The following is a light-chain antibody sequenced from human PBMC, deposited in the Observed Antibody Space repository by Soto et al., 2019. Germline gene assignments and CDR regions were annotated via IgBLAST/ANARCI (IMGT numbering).Light chain of an antibody. Sequence: EIVLTQSPGTLSLSPGERATLSCRASQSVSSNYLAWYQQKPGQAPRLLIYDAFSRATGIADRFSGSGSGTDFTLTISRLEPEDFAVYYCQQYGSSPRITFGQGTRLEIK. CDR1: QSVSSNY. CDR2: DAF. V-gene: IGKV3-20*01. J-gene: IGKJ5*01. CDR3: QQYGSSPRIT.